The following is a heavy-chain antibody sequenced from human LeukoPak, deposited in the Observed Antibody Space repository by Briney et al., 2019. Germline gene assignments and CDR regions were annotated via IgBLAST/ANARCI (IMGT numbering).Heavy chain of an antibody. Sequence: GGSLRLSCAASGFTFSSYAMIWVRQAPGKGLDWVSSISDNGDDTYYADSVKGRFTISRDKSTNTLYLQMNSLRADDTAVYYCAKFSVQLERLDYWGQGTLVTVSS. CDR3: AKFSVQLERLDY. J-gene: IGHJ4*02. CDR1: GFTFSSYA. D-gene: IGHD1-1*01. CDR2: ISDNGDDT. V-gene: IGHV3-23*01.